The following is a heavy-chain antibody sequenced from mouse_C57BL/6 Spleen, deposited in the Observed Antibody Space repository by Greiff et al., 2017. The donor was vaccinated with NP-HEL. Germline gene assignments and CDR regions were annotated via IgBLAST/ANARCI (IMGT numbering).Heavy chain of an antibody. CDR2: IHPNSGST. CDR3: ATYDYDVPFAY. J-gene: IGHJ3*01. D-gene: IGHD2-4*01. Sequence: QVQLQQPGAELVKPGASVKLSCKASGYTFTSYWMHWVKQRPGQGLEWIGMIHPNSGSTNYNEKFKSKATLTVDKSSSTAYMQLSSLTSEDSAVYYCATYDYDVPFAYWGQGTLVTVSA. CDR1: GYTFTSYW. V-gene: IGHV1-64*01.